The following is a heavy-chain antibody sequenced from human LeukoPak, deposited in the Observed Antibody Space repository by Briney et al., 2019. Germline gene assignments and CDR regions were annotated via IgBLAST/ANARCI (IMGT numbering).Heavy chain of an antibody. D-gene: IGHD3-22*01. V-gene: IGHV3-21*01. CDR1: GFTFSSYA. J-gene: IGHJ3*02. Sequence: PGGSLRLSCAASGFTFSSYAMHWVRQAPGKGLEWVSSISSSSNYIYYADSVKGRFTISRDNAKKSVYLQMDSLRAEDTAVYYCATEEGGYGGFDIWGQGTMVTVSP. CDR2: ISSSSNYI. CDR3: ATEEGGYGGFDI.